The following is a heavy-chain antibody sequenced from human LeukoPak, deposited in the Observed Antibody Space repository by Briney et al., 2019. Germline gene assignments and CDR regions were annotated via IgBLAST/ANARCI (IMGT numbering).Heavy chain of an antibody. CDR3: ARVRPRGWYDY. CDR1: GFTFSCYS. J-gene: IGHJ4*02. CDR2: ISSSSSTI. V-gene: IGHV3-48*01. Sequence: QAGGSLRLSCAASGFTFSCYSMNWVRQAPGKGLEWVSYISSSSSTIYCAGSVKGRFTISKDNAKNSLYLQRNSLRAEDTAVYYCARVRPRGWYDYWGQGTLVTVSS. D-gene: IGHD6-19*01.